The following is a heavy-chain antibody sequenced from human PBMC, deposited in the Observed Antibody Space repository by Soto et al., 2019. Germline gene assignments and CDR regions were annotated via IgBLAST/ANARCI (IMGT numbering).Heavy chain of an antibody. CDR3: ARHVTYYDILTGSNWFDP. J-gene: IGHJ5*02. Sequence: GESLKISCKGSGYSFTSYWISWVRQMPGKGLEWMGRIDPSDSYTNYSPSFQGHVTISADKSISTAYLQWSSLKASDTAMYYCARHVTYYDILTGSNWFDPWGQGTLVTVSS. D-gene: IGHD3-9*01. CDR1: GYSFTSYW. V-gene: IGHV5-10-1*01. CDR2: IDPSDSYT.